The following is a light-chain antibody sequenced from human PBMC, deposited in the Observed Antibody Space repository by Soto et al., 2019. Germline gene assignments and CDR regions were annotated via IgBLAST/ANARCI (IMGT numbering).Light chain of an antibody. J-gene: IGLJ2*01. V-gene: IGLV2-8*01. CDR3: SSFAGRNIVL. CDR2: EVI. CDR1: SSDVGGYKY. Sequence: QSVLTQPPSASGSPGQSVTIACTGTSSDVGGYKYVSWYQQHPGKAPKLMIYEVIKRPSGVPDRFSGSKSGHTASLTVSGLRAEEEADYFCSSFAGRNIVLFGGGTKLTVL.